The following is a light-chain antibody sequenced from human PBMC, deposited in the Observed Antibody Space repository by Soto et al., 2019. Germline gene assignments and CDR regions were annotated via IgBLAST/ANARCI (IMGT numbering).Light chain of an antibody. V-gene: IGKV1-5*03. CDR3: QHYNSYSEA. CDR1: QRISEW. Sequence: DIQMTQSPSTLSASLGDRATITCRASQRISEWLAWYQQKPGKAPKLLIYKASSLESGVPSRFSGSGSGTEFTLTISSLQPDDFATYYCQHYNSYSEAFGQGTKVDI. CDR2: KAS. J-gene: IGKJ1*01.